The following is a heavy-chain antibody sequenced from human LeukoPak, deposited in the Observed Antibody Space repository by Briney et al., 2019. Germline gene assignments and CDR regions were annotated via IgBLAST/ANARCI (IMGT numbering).Heavy chain of an antibody. J-gene: IGHJ4*02. V-gene: IGHV3-48*02. CDR3: ARVAEIQLWLRSAFDY. Sequence: GGSLRLSCAASGFTFSTYSMNWVRQAPGKGLEWVSFISTGSSTIYYADSLKGRFTISRDNAKNSLYLQMSSLRDEDTAVYYCARVAEIQLWLRSAFDYWGQGTLVTVSS. CDR1: GFTFSTYS. CDR2: ISTGSSTI. D-gene: IGHD5-18*01.